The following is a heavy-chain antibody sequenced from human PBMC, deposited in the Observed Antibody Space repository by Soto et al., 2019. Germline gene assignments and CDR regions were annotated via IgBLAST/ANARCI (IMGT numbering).Heavy chain of an antibody. CDR1: GGSFSGYY. D-gene: IGHD2-8*02. J-gene: IGHJ4*02. Sequence: SETLSLTCAVYGGSFSGYYWTWIRQPPGTGLEWIGEINHSGSTNYNPSLKSRVTISVDTSKNQFSLKLTSVTAADTAVYYCARDKITGLFDYWGQGTLVPSPQ. CDR3: ARDKITGLFDY. V-gene: IGHV4-34*01. CDR2: INHSGST.